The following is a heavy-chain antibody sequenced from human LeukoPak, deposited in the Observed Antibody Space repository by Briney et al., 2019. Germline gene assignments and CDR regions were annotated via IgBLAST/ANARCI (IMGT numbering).Heavy chain of an antibody. V-gene: IGHV1-24*01. Sequence: ASVKVSCKVSGYTLTELFMHWVRQAPGKGLEWVGGFDPEDGETIYAQHFQGRVTMTEDTSTDTGYMELSSLRPEDTAVYYCATDQRGAGLGFVYGSGSFNGLDVWGQGTTVTVSS. CDR3: ATDQRGAGLGFVYGSGSFNGLDV. D-gene: IGHD3-10*01. J-gene: IGHJ6*02. CDR1: GYTLTELF. CDR2: FDPEDGET.